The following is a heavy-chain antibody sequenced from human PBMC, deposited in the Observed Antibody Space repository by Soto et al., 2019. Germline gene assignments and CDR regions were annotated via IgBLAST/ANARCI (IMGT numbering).Heavy chain of an antibody. D-gene: IGHD4-17*01. Sequence: SETLSLTCTVSGGSISSYYWSWIRQPPGKGLEWIGYIYYSGSTNYNPSLKSRVTISVDTSKNQFSLKLSSVTAADTAVYYCARNYYGDYPLYYYYGMDVRGQGTTVTVSS. J-gene: IGHJ6*02. CDR3: ARNYYGDYPLYYYYGMDV. CDR2: IYYSGST. CDR1: GGSISSYY. V-gene: IGHV4-59*01.